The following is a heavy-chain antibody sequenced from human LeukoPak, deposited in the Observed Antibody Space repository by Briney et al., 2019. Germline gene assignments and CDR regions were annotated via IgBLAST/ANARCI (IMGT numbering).Heavy chain of an antibody. V-gene: IGHV1-24*01. Sequence: GASVKVSCKVSGYTLTELSMHWVRQAPGKWLEWMGGFDPEDGETIYAQKFQGRVTMTEDTSTDTAYMELSSLRSEDTAVYYCATAGGVRFLEWLLPWGQGTLVTVSS. CDR3: ATAGGVRFLEWLLP. CDR1: GYTLTELS. J-gene: IGHJ4*02. D-gene: IGHD3-3*01. CDR2: FDPEDGET.